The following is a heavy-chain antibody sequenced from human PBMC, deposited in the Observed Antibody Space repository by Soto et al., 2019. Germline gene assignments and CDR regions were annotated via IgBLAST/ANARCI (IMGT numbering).Heavy chain of an antibody. J-gene: IGHJ4*02. CDR1: GFTFSDHR. D-gene: IGHD3-3*01. CDR3: VRDWSGAGDY. Sequence: EVQLVESGGGLVQPGGSLRLSCAASGFTFSDHRMDWVRQAPGKGLEWVGRIRDKAVSYSTEYAASVKGRFTISRDESRNSLYLQMNSLITEDTALYYGVRDWSGAGDYWGQGTLVTVSS. CDR2: IRDKAVSYST. V-gene: IGHV3-72*01.